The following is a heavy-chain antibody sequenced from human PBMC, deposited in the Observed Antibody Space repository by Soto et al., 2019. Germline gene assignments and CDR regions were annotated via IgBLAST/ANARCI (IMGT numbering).Heavy chain of an antibody. CDR3: ARGNQLLFGYYYYYMDV. CDR1: GGSIGTYY. CDR2: SLHSGST. J-gene: IGHJ6*03. V-gene: IGHV4-59*08. Sequence: SETLSLTCTVSGGSIGTYYWSWVRQPTGKGLEWIGYSLHSGSTSYNPSLKSRVTVSVDTSKNQLSLKLTSVTAADTAVYYCARGNQLLFGYYYYYMDVWGKRTTVTVSS. D-gene: IGHD2-2*01.